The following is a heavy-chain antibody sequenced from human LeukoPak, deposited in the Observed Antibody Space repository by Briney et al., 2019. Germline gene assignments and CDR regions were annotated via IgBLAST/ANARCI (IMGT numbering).Heavy chain of an antibody. D-gene: IGHD3-22*01. V-gene: IGHV4-59*01. Sequence: PSETLSLTCTVSGGSISSYYWSWIRQPPGKGLEWIGYIYYSGSTNYNPSLKSRVTISVDTSKNQFSLKLSSVTAADTAVYYCARASSGYYPGFDYWGRGTLVTVSS. CDR3: ARASSGYYPGFDY. J-gene: IGHJ4*02. CDR2: IYYSGST. CDR1: GGSISSYY.